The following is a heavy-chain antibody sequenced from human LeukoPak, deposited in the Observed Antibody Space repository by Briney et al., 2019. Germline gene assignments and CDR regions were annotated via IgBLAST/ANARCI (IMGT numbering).Heavy chain of an antibody. J-gene: IGHJ4*02. CDR1: GGSISSSSYY. Sequence: SETLSLTCTVSGGSISSSSYYWGWIRQPPGTGLEWIGSIYYSGSTYYNPSLKSRVTISVDTSKNQFSLKLSSVTAADTAVYYCARQDYYDSSGYFYWGQGTLVTVSS. V-gene: IGHV4-39*01. D-gene: IGHD3-22*01. CDR2: IYYSGST. CDR3: ARQDYYDSSGYFY.